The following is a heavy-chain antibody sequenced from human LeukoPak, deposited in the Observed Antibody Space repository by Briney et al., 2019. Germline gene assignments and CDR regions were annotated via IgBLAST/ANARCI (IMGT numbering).Heavy chain of an antibody. J-gene: IGHJ5*02. CDR2: ISGYNGNT. Sequence: ASVKVSCKASGYTFTNYGISWVRQAPGQGLEWMGWISGYNGNTNYAQKLQGRVTMTTDTSTGTVYMELRSLRSDDTAVYYCARAGPSSRDYGVYNWFDPWGQGTLVTVSS. CDR1: GYTFTNYG. V-gene: IGHV1-18*01. CDR3: ARAGPSSRDYGVYNWFDP. D-gene: IGHD4-17*01.